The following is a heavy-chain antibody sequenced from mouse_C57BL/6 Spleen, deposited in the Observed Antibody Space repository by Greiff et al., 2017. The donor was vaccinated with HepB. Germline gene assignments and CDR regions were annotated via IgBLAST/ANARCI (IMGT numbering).Heavy chain of an antibody. J-gene: IGHJ3*01. CDR1: GFTFSDYG. CDR3: ASYYSDYLAWFAY. CDR2: ISSGSSTI. D-gene: IGHD2-13*01. Sequence: EVKLVESGGGLVKPGGSLKLSCAASGFTFSDYGMHWVRQAPEKGLEWVAYISSGSSTIDYADTVKGRFTISRDNAKNTLFLQMTSLRSEDTAMYYCASYYSDYLAWFAYWGQGTLVTVSA. V-gene: IGHV5-17*01.